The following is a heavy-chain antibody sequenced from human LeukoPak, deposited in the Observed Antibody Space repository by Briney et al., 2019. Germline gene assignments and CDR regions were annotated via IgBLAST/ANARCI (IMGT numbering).Heavy chain of an antibody. D-gene: IGHD6-25*01. J-gene: IGHJ4*02. V-gene: IGHV1-8*01. CDR2: INPNSGRT. CDR1: GYTFTSSD. CDR3: ARGRSGLAAAGTYDY. Sequence: VASVKASCKASGYTFTSSDINWVRQAAGQGLEWMGWINPNSGRTGYAQKFQGRVTMTENTSISTAYMELSSLRFDDTAVYYCARGRSGLAAAGTYDYWGQGTLITVSS.